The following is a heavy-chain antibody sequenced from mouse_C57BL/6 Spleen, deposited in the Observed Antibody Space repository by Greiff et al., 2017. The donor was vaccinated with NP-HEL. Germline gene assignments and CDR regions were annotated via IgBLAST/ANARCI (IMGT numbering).Heavy chain of an antibody. J-gene: IGHJ3*01. V-gene: IGHV7-3*01. CDR2: IRNKANGYTT. CDR3: ARNDGYYAY. D-gene: IGHD2-3*01. Sequence: EVQRVESGGGLVQPGGSLSLSCAASGFTFTDYYMSWVRQPPGKALEWLGFIRNKANGYTTEYSASVKGRFTISRDNSQSILYLQMNALRAEDSATYYCARNDGYYAYWGQGTLVTVSA. CDR1: GFTFTDYY.